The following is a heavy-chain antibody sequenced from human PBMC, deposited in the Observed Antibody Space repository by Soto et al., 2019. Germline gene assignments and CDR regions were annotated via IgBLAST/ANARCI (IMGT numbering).Heavy chain of an antibody. CDR1: GGTFSSYA. CDR3: ARDNYYDSSGYYGL. V-gene: IGHV1-69*13. J-gene: IGHJ4*02. CDR2: IIPIFGTA. D-gene: IGHD3-22*01. Sequence: GASVKVSCKASGGTFSSYAISWVRQAPGQGLEWMGGIIPIFGTANYAQKFQGRVTITADESTSTAYMELSGLRSEDTAVYYCARDNYYDSSGYYGLWGQGTLVTVSS.